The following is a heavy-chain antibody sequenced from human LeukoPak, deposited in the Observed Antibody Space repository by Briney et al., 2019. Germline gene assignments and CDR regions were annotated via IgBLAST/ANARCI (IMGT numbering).Heavy chain of an antibody. CDR3: ARISGPYYYDMDA. Sequence: SETLSLTCTVSGGSITSSPYYWGWIRQPPGKGLEWIGSFYFGGGTYYNPSLKSRLTISVDTSKNQFSLKLTSVTVADTALYYCARISGPYYYDMDAWGQGTTVTVSS. J-gene: IGHJ6*02. CDR2: FYFGGGT. D-gene: IGHD3-10*01. V-gene: IGHV4-39*01. CDR1: GGSITSSPYY.